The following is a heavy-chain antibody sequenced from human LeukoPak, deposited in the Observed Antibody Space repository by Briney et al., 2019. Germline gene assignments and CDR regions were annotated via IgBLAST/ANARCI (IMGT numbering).Heavy chain of an antibody. Sequence: SVKVSCKASGGTFINYAISWVRQAPGHGLEWMGRIIPIFGTAHYAQKFQGRVTITPDESTSTAYMELSSLRCEDTAVYYWARVGSSSGSLDYWGQGTLVTVSS. CDR1: GGTFINYA. CDR3: ARVGSSSGSLDY. D-gene: IGHD6-19*01. J-gene: IGHJ4*02. CDR2: IIPIFGTA. V-gene: IGHV1-69*13.